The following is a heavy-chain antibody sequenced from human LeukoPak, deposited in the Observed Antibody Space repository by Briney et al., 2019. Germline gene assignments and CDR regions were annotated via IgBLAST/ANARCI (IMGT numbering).Heavy chain of an antibody. CDR1: GGPISSYY. CDR2: IYYLGST. Sequence: SETLSLTCTVSGGPISSYYWSWIRQPPGKGLEWVGHIYYLGSTDYNPSLKSRVTISIDTSKNYFSLKLNSVIAADTAVYYCARDRPGSYWYFDLWGRGTLVTVSS. CDR3: ARDRPGSYWYFDL. D-gene: IGHD3-10*01. J-gene: IGHJ2*01. V-gene: IGHV4-59*01.